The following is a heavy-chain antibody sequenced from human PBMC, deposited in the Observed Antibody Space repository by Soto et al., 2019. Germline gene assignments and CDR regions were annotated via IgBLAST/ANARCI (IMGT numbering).Heavy chain of an antibody. D-gene: IGHD3-16*01. Sequence: GSLRLSCAASGFTFSSYAMSWVRQAPGKGLEWVSAISGSGGSTYYADSVKGRFTISRDNSKSTLYLQMNSLRVEDTAVYYCARGDAVYDYYYYGMDVWGQGTTVTVSS. CDR3: ARGDAVYDYYYYGMDV. CDR2: ISGSGGST. V-gene: IGHV3-23*01. J-gene: IGHJ6*02. CDR1: GFTFSSYA.